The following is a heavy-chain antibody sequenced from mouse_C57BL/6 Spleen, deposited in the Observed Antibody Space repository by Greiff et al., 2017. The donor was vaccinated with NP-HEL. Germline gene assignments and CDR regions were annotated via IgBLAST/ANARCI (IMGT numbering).Heavy chain of an antibody. CDR1: GYTFTSYW. CDR2: IDPSDSET. D-gene: IGHD3-2*02. V-gene: IGHV1-52*01. J-gene: IGHJ2*01. CDR3: EREGAQPNCDY. Sequence: QVQLQQPGAELVRPGSSVKLSCKASGYTFTSYWMHWVKQRPIQGLEWIGNIDPSDSETHYNQKFKDKATLTVDKSSSTAYMQLSSLTSEDSAVYYCEREGAQPNCDYWGQGTTLTVSS.